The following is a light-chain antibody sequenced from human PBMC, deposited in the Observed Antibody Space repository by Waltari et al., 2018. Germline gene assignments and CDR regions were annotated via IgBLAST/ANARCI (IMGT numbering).Light chain of an antibody. V-gene: IGLV2-23*01. Sequence: QSALTQPASVSGFPGQSTTISCSGTGRHCGSYSLFSWHQNQPGKAPKLIIYEGSERPSGVSSRFSGAKSGDTASLTISGLQPEDEADYYCCSYAGSNSWVFGGGTKLTVL. CDR3: CSYAGSNSWV. CDR2: EGS. J-gene: IGLJ3*02. CDR1: GRHCGSYSL.